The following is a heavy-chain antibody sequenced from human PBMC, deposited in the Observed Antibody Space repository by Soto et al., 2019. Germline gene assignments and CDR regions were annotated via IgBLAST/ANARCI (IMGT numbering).Heavy chain of an antibody. CDR2: ISAYNGNT. CDR1: GYTFTSYG. CDR3: ARGDEGTAMVFSRREGNFIYYDSSGYPWLYSDAFDI. Sequence: ASVKVSCKASGYTFTSYGISWVRQAPGQGLEWMGWISAYNGNTNYAQKLQGRVTMTTDTSTSTAYMELRRLRSDDTAVYYWARGDEGTAMVFSRREGNFIYYDSSGYPWLYSDAFDIWGEGTMVTVSS. V-gene: IGHV1-18*01. D-gene: IGHD3-22*01. J-gene: IGHJ3*02.